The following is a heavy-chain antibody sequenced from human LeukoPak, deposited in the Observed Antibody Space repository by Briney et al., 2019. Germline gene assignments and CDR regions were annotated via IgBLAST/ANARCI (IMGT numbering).Heavy chain of an antibody. Sequence: GGSLRLSCAASGFTFSTYAMSWVRQAPGKGLEWVSAISTSGGSTTYYADSVKGRFTISRDNSENTLYLQMNSLRAEDTAVYYCAKGARLGYCSGGSCYYDAFDIWGQGTMVTVSS. CDR2: ISTSGGSTT. V-gene: IGHV3-23*01. J-gene: IGHJ3*02. CDR1: GFTFSTYA. CDR3: AKGARLGYCSGGSCYYDAFDI. D-gene: IGHD2-15*01.